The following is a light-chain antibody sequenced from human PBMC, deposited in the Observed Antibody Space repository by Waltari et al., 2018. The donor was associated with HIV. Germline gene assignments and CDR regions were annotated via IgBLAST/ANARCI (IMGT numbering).Light chain of an antibody. V-gene: IGKV1-33*01. CDR1: HDTSFS. Sequence: DIQMTQSPSSLSASVGDRATITCQASHDTSFSVNWSQQQPGKAPKLLIYDAPKLERGVPSRFTGRGSGTHFTFTITSLQAEDIATYYCQQYRSLPITFGGGTKVEI. CDR2: DAP. CDR3: QQYRSLPIT. J-gene: IGKJ4*01.